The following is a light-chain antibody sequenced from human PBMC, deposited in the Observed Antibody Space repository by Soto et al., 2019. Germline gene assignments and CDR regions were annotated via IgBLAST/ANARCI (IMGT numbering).Light chain of an antibody. Sequence: EIVLTQSPATLSLSPGERATLSCRASQSVSNSLAWYQQKPGQAPRLLMYDASNRATGIPAKFSGSGSGTDFTLTITSLEPEDFAVYYCQHRSNWPTFGQGTRLEI. CDR1: QSVSNS. CDR2: DAS. V-gene: IGKV3-11*01. J-gene: IGKJ5*01. CDR3: QHRSNWPT.